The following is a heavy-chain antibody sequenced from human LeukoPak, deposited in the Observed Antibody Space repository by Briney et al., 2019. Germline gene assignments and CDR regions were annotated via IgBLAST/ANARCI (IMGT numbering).Heavy chain of an antibody. D-gene: IGHD6-19*01. CDR3: ARSCSGWYAWFHP. J-gene: IGHJ5*02. V-gene: IGHV4-34*01. CDR1: GGSFSGYY. CDR2: INHSGST. Sequence: SETLSLTCAVYGGSFSGYYWSWIRQPPGKGLEWIGEINHSGSTNYNPSLKSRVTISVDTSKNQFSLKLSSVTAADTAVYYCARSCSGWYAWFHPWGRGTLVTVSS.